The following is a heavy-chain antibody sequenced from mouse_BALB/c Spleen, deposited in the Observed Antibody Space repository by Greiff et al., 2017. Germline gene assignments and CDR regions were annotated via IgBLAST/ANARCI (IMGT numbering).Heavy chain of an antibody. D-gene: IGHD2-2*01. CDR3: ARGYDPFAY. V-gene: IGHV14-3*02. CDR2: IDHANGNT. CDR1: GFNNKDTY. J-gene: IGHJ3*01. Sequence: EVQLQQSGAELVKPGASVKLSCTASGFNNKDTYMHWVKQRPEQGLEWIGRIDHANGNTKYDPKFQGKATITADTSSNTAYLQLSSLTSEDTAVYYCARGYDPFAYWGQGTLVTVSA.